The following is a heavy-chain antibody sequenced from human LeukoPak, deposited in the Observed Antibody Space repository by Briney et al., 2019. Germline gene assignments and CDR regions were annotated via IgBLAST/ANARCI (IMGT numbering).Heavy chain of an antibody. Sequence: LETLSLTCTVSGYSISSGYYWGWIRQPPGKGLEWIGSGSTYYNPSLKSRVTISVDTSKNQFSLKLSSVTAADTAVYYCARQVGFGELLDYWGQGTLVTVSS. CDR3: ARQVGFGELLDY. J-gene: IGHJ4*02. D-gene: IGHD3-10*01. V-gene: IGHV4-38-2*02. CDR1: GYSISSGYY. CDR2: SGST.